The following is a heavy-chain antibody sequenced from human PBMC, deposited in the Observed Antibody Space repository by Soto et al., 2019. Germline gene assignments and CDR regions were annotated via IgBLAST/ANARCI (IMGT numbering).Heavy chain of an antibody. D-gene: IGHD1-26*01. CDR1: GGSISGSSYY. Sequence: QLQLQESGPGLVTPSETLSLTCTVSGGSISGSSYYCGWIRKPTGKGLEWIGGIYYSGSTYYNPSHKNRVTISVDTSKNQFYLKLSSVTAAATAVYYCARLLGATSAIDYWGQGTLVTVSS. V-gene: IGHV4-39*01. CDR2: IYYSGST. J-gene: IGHJ4*02. CDR3: ARLLGATSAIDY.